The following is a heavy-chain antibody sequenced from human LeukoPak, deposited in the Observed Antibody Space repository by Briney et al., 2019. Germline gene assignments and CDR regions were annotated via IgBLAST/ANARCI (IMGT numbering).Heavy chain of an antibody. CDR1: GFTFSNYA. D-gene: IGHD3-9*01. V-gene: IGHV3-30*04. J-gene: IGHJ4*02. Sequence: PGGSLRLSCAASGFTFSNYAMHWVRPAPGKGLEWVAVISYDGTNKYYADSVKGRFTISSNNSKNMLYLQMNSLRGEDTAVYYCARDLGTAWYFVGYFDYWGQGTLVTVSS. CDR2: ISYDGTNK. CDR3: ARDLGTAWYFVGYFDY.